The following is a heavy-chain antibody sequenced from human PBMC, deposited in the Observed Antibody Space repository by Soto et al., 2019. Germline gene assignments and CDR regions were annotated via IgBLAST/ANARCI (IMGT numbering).Heavy chain of an antibody. D-gene: IGHD3-22*01. V-gene: IGHV4-39*01. J-gene: IGHJ4*02. Sequence: PSETLSLTCTVSGGSITSSNYYWGWIRQPPWKGLEWIGTMYYTGSTYYNPSLRSRVTISIDTSKNQFSLKLNSVTAADTAVYYCARASNYYDSSGFSRNFDYWGQGXQVTAPQ. CDR2: MYYTGST. CDR3: ARASNYYDSSGFSRNFDY. CDR1: GGSITSSNYY.